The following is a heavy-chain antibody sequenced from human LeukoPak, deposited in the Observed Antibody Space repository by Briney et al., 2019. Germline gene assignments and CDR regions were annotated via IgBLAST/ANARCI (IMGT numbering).Heavy chain of an antibody. Sequence: GGSLRLSCAASGFTFSDYYMSWIRQAPGKGLEWVSYISSSGSTIYYADSVKGRFTISRDNAKNSLYLQMNSLRAEDTAVYYCAKEGPSISGYYRAFDIWGQGTMVTVSS. J-gene: IGHJ3*02. CDR2: ISSSGSTI. D-gene: IGHD3-22*01. V-gene: IGHV3-11*04. CDR3: AKEGPSISGYYRAFDI. CDR1: GFTFSDYY.